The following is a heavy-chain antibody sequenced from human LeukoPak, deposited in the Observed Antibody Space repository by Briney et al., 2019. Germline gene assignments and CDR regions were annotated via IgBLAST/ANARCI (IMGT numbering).Heavy chain of an antibody. D-gene: IGHD6-13*01. CDR1: GGSMSSYY. J-gene: IGHJ5*02. CDR3: ARAYGSSWYFNWFDP. Sequence: SETLSLTCSVSGGSMSSYYWSWIRQSPGKGLEWIGYIYHSGSTDYNSSLKSRVTISEDTSKKQFPLKVSSVTAADTAVYFCARAYGSSWYFNWFDPWGQGTLVTVSS. CDR2: IYHSGST. V-gene: IGHV4-59*08.